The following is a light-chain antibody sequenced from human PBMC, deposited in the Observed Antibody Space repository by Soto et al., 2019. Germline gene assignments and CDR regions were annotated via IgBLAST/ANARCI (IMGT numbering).Light chain of an antibody. CDR2: AAS. Sequence: DIQMTQSPSSVSASIGDRVTITCRASQIIGSWLAWYQQKPGKAPTLLIYAASSLQSGVPSRFSGSGSGTDFTLTITSLRAEDSATYYCQQANSFPFTFGPGTKVDIK. V-gene: IGKV1-12*02. CDR1: QIIGSW. J-gene: IGKJ3*01. CDR3: QQANSFPFT.